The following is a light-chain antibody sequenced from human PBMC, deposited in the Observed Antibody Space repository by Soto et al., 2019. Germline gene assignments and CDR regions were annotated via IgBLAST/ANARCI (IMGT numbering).Light chain of an antibody. CDR2: KAY. J-gene: IGKJ1*01. V-gene: IGKV1-5*03. CDR3: QQYNSYSQT. CDR1: QTMSNW. Sequence: QMTQSPSTVSASLGDRATSTRQASQTMSNWLAWYQQKPGKAAKLLIYKAYTLESGVTSRFIGSGSGTEFTITISSLQPEDFASYYCQQYNSYSQTFGQGTKVDIK.